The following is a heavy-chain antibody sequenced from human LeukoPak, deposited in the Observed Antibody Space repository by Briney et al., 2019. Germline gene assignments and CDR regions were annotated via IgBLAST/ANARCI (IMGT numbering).Heavy chain of an antibody. V-gene: IGHV4-59*13. CDR3: AGGTVTMDY. D-gene: IGHD4-11*01. Sequence: PSETLSLTCTVSGGSFSSYYWSWIRQSPGKGLEWIGYVYYSGSTKYNPAPKSRVTISIDSSKNQFSLNLSSVTAADTAVYYCAGGTVTMDYWGRGTLVTVSS. CDR2: VYYSGST. CDR1: GGSFSSYY. J-gene: IGHJ4*02.